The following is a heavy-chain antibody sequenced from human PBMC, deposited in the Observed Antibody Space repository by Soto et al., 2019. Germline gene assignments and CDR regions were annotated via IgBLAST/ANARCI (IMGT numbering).Heavy chain of an antibody. CDR2: INHSGST. CDR3: ARGREDIVVVPAAKEDGYYYYYGMDV. V-gene: IGHV4-34*01. J-gene: IGHJ6*02. CDR1: GGSFIGYY. Sequence: SGTLSLTCAIYGGSFIGYYWSWIRKPPGKGLEWIGEINHSGSTNYNPSLKSRVTISVDTSKNQFSLKLSSVTAADTAVYYCARGREDIVVVPAAKEDGYYYYYGMDVWGQGTTVT. D-gene: IGHD2-2*01.